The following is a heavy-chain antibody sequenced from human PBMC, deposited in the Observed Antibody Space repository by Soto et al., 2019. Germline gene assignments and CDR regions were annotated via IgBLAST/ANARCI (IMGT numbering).Heavy chain of an antibody. CDR3: ARXRYXSSWYGFCWFDP. V-gene: IGHV4-30-2*01. CDR1: GGSISSGGYS. J-gene: IGHJ5*02. Sequence: QLQLQESGSGLVKPSQTLSLTCAVSGGSISSGGYSWSWIRQPPGKGLEWIGYIYHSGSTYYNPSLKSRVTISVDRSKNQFSLKXSSVTAADTAXYXCARXRYXSSWYGFCWFDPWGQGTLVTVSS. D-gene: IGHD6-13*01. CDR2: IYHSGST.